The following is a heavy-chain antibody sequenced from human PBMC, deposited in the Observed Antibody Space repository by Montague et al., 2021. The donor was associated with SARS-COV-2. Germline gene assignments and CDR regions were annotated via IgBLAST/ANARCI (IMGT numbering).Heavy chain of an antibody. J-gene: IGHJ4*02. CDR1: GDSITNTRYF. D-gene: IGHD1-7*01. CDR2: IYHNGKT. V-gene: IGHV4-39*01. CDR3: AVELNYFFDY. Sequence: SETLSLTCNVSGDSITNTRYFWGWICQPPGKALEWIGSIYHNGKTYYNPSLERRALLSIDTSKNQFSLRLSSVIASDTAVYYCAVELNYFFDYWGQGFLVSVSS.